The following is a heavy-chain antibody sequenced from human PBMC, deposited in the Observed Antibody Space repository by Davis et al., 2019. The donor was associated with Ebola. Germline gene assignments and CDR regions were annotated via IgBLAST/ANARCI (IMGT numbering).Heavy chain of an antibody. J-gene: IGHJ6*02. Sequence: GESLKISCAASGFTFSSYAMHWVRQAPGKGLEWVAVISYDGSNKYYADSVKGRFTISRDNSKNTLYLQMNSLRAEDTAVYYCAKDSFPRGGMDVWGQGTTVTVSS. V-gene: IGHV3-30*04. CDR2: ISYDGSNK. CDR3: AKDSFPRGGMDV. CDR1: GFTFSSYA.